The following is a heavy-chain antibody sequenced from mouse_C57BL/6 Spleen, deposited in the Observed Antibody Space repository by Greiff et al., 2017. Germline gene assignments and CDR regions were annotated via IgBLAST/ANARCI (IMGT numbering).Heavy chain of an antibody. Sequence: EVQGVESGGGLVQPGGSLKLSCAASGFTFSDYGMAWVRQAPRKGPEWVAFISNLAYSIYYADTVTGRFTISRENAKNTLYLEMSSLRSEDTAMYYCARIRDWYFDVWGTGTTVTVSS. J-gene: IGHJ1*03. CDR3: ARIRDWYFDV. CDR2: ISNLAYSI. CDR1: GFTFSDYG. V-gene: IGHV5-15*01.